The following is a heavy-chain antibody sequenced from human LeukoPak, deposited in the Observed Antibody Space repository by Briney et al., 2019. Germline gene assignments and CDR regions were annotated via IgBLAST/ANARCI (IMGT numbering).Heavy chain of an antibody. CDR3: ATSNPITIFGVVIVNFDY. J-gene: IGHJ4*02. Sequence: GASVKVSCKVSGYTLTELSMRWVRQAPGKGLEWMGGFDPEDGETIYAQKFQGRVTMTEDTSTDTAYMELSSLRSEDTAVYYCATSNPITIFGVVIVNFDYWGQGTLVTVSS. D-gene: IGHD3-3*01. V-gene: IGHV1-24*01. CDR2: FDPEDGET. CDR1: GYTLTELS.